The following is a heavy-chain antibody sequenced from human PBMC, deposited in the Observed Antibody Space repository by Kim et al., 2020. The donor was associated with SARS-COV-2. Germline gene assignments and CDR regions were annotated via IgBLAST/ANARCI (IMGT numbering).Heavy chain of an antibody. CDR1: GYSFTSYW. J-gene: IGHJ5*02. D-gene: IGHD6-19*01. CDR3: ARRSGIAVAGTSLGPES. V-gene: IGHV5-10-1*01. CDR2: IDPSDSYT. Sequence: GESLKISCKGSGYSFTSYWISWVRQMPGKGLEWMGRIDPSDSYTNYSPSFQGHVTISADKSISTAYLQWSSLKASDTAMYYCARRSGIAVAGTSLGPESWGQGTLVTVSS.